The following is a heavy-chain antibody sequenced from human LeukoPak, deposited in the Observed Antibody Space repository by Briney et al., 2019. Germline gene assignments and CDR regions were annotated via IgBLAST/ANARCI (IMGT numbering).Heavy chain of an antibody. Sequence: SMKVSCKASGGTFSSYAINWVRQAPGQGLEWMGGIIPIFGTTNYAQNFQGRVTLTADESTSTAYMELSSLRSEDTAVYYCAREGMPGKDAFDFRGQGTMVTVSS. V-gene: IGHV1-69*01. CDR1: GGTFSSYA. CDR3: AREGMPGKDAFDF. J-gene: IGHJ3*01. CDR2: IIPIFGTT. D-gene: IGHD2-2*01.